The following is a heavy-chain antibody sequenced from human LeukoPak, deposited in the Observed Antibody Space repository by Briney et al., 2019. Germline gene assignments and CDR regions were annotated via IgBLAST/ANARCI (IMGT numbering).Heavy chain of an antibody. J-gene: IGHJ3*02. V-gene: IGHV3-66*01. D-gene: IGHD2-8*01. CDR3: SRDAGYADAFDI. Sequence: GGSLRLSCAAPGFTVSSNYMSWVRQAPGKGLEWVSVIYSGGSTYYADSVKGRFTISRDNSKNTLYLQMNSLRAEDTAVYYCSRDAGYADAFDIWGQGTMVTVSS. CDR2: IYSGGST. CDR1: GFTVSSNY.